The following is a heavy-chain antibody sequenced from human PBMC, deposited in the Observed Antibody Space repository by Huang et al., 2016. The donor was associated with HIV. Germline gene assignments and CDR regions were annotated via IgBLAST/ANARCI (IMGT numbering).Heavy chain of an antibody. CDR1: GGPFSTHY. J-gene: IGHJ3*01. Sequence: QVRLQQWGGGLVRPSETLSRTCAVSGGPFSTHYWSWIRQSPGKGLEWIAEIKYNGHAHFNPYLRSRVSISVDTSKNHFSLNVTSVTAADTAIYYCARGRDTTEMDTVDDALDVWDQGTLVIVSS. V-gene: IGHV4-34*02. CDR3: ARGRDTTEMDTVDDALDV. D-gene: IGHD1-1*01. CDR2: IKYNGHA.